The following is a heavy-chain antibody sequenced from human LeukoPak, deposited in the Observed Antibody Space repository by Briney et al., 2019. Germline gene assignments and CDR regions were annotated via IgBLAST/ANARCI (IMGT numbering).Heavy chain of an antibody. D-gene: IGHD2-15*01. CDR1: GGSISSYY. Sequence: SETLSLTCTVSGGSISSYYWSWIRQPPGKGLEWIGYIYYSGSTNYNPSVKSRVTISVDTSKNQFSLKLSSVTAAGTAIYYCASVSKTVVAATIDYWGQGTLVTVSS. J-gene: IGHJ4*02. V-gene: IGHV4-59*08. CDR3: ASVSKTVVAATIDY. CDR2: IYYSGST.